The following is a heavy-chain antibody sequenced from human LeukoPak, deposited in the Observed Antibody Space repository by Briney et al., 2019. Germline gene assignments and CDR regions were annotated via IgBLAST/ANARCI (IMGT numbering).Heavy chain of an antibody. CDR1: GFTFSSYA. J-gene: IGHJ4*02. D-gene: IGHD6-13*01. CDR3: AREGTPGTLDY. V-gene: IGHV3-23*01. Sequence: GGSLRLSCAASGFTFSSYAMSWVRQAPGKGLEWVSAISGSGGSTYYADSVKGRFTISRDNSKNTLYLQMGSLTAEDMAVYYCAREGTPGTLDYWGRGTLVTVSS. CDR2: ISGSGGST.